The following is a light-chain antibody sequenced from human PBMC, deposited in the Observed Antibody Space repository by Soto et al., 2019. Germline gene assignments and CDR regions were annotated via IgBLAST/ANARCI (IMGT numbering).Light chain of an antibody. CDR2: DVS. J-gene: IGKJ2*01. V-gene: IGKV3-11*01. CDR3: QQRSNWPPGYT. Sequence: ETVLTQSPATLSLSPGERATLSCRASQSVTTYLAWYQQKPGQAPRLLIYDVSNRATGIPARFSGSGSGTDFTLTITSLEPEDFAVYYCQQRSNWPPGYTFGQGTKLDLK. CDR1: QSVTTY.